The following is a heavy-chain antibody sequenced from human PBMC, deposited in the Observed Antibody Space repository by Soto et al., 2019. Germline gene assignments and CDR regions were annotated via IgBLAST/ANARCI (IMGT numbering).Heavy chain of an antibody. D-gene: IGHD1-1*01. CDR2: ISYDGSNK. J-gene: IGHJ4*02. CDR1: GFTFSSYG. CDR3: AKEEYSGTVDY. V-gene: IGHV3-30*18. Sequence: QVQLVESGGGVVQPGRSLRLSCAASGFTFSSYGMHWVRQAPGKGLEWVAVISYDGSNKYYADSAKGRFTISRDNSKNTLYLQMNSLRAEDTAVYYCAKEEYSGTVDYWGQGTLVTVSS.